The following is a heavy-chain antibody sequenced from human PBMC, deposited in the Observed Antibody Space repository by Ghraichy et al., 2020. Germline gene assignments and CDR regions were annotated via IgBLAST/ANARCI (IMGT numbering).Heavy chain of an antibody. CDR3: ARSPRFSEYLLPDY. D-gene: IGHD3-3*01. V-gene: IGHV5-51*01. CDR2: IYPGDSDT. CDR1: GYSFTDYW. Sequence: GESLNISCKGSGYSFTDYWIAWVRQMPGKGLEWMGIIYPGDSDTRYSPSFQGQVTISADKSITTAYLQWRSLKASDTAMYYCARSPRFSEYLLPDYWGQGTLVTVSA. J-gene: IGHJ4*02.